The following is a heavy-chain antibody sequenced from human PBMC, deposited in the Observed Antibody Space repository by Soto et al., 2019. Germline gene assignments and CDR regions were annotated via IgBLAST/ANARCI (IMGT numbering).Heavy chain of an antibody. J-gene: IGHJ4*02. V-gene: IGHV3-11*01. Sequence: GGSLRLSCAASGFTFSDYYMNWIRQAPGKGLEWVSYIDNSGSTIYYTDSVKGRFTVSRDNAKNSLYLQMDSLRADDTAIYYCARDRPRRTSGYFFDYWGQGTPVTVSS. CDR1: GFTFSDYY. CDR2: IDNSGSTI. D-gene: IGHD1-1*01. CDR3: ARDRPRRTSGYFFDY.